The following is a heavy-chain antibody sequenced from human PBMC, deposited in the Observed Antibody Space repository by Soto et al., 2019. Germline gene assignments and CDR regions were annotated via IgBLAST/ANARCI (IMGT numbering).Heavy chain of an antibody. V-gene: IGHV3-74*01. CDR3: AKDSWYFDL. CDR1: GFVFTNFW. Sequence: GGSLRLSCEASGFVFTNFWMHWVRHVPGKGLVWVARIDTSGHSTNYAESVKGRFTISRDNAKNTVSLQMNSLRVEDTGVYYCAKDSWYFDLWSQGSQVTVSS. J-gene: IGHJ4*02. D-gene: IGHD6-13*01. CDR2: IDTSGHST.